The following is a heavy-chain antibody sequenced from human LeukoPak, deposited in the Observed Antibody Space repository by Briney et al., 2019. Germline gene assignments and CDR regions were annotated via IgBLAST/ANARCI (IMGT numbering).Heavy chain of an antibody. J-gene: IGHJ4*02. CDR1: GFTFSTYW. CDR3: ARVATGSYHFDY. Sequence: GGSLRLSCAAPGFTFSTYWMHWVRQAPGKGLVWISRIKTDGSIISYADSVRDRFTISRDNAKNTLYLQMNSLRVEDTAVYYCARVATGSYHFDYWGQGTLVTVSS. CDR2: IKTDGSII. D-gene: IGHD1-26*01. V-gene: IGHV3-74*01.